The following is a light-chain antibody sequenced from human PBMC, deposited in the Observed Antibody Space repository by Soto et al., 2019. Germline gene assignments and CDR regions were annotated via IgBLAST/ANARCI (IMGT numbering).Light chain of an antibody. CDR2: DVG. J-gene: IGLJ2*01. Sequence: QSVLTQPASVSGSPGQSITISCTGTSSDVGFYNYVSWYQQHPGKAPKLMIYDVGNRPSGVSSRFSGSKSGNTASLTISGLQAEDEADYYCSSSTSSSTLIFGGGTKLTVL. V-gene: IGLV2-14*03. CDR1: SSDVGFYNY. CDR3: SSSTSSSTLI.